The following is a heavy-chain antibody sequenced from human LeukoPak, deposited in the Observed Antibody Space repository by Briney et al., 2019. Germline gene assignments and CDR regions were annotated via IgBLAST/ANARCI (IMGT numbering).Heavy chain of an antibody. CDR3: AGAPNHHYFDY. CDR2: IHYTGST. J-gene: IGHJ4*02. Sequence: NPSETLSLTCTVSSGSITSYYWSWIRQPPGKGLEYIWHIHYTGSTDYNPSLKSRVTMSVDTSKNQFSLRLISVTASDTAVYFCAGAPNHHYFDYWGQGILVAVSS. V-gene: IGHV4-59*03. CDR1: SGSITSYY.